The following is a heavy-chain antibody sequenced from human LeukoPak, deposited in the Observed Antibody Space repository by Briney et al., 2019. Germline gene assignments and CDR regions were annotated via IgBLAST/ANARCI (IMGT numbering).Heavy chain of an antibody. D-gene: IGHD5-12*01. V-gene: IGHV4-59*01. CDR3: ARDGYSGSDAL. J-gene: IGHJ4*02. CDR1: GGSISTYY. CDR2: IYYSGST. Sequence: SETLSLTCSASGGSISTYYWSWIRQPPGKGLEWIGYIYYSGSTNYNPSLKSRVTISVDTSQNQFYLKLSSVTAADTAVYYCARDGYSGSDALWGQGTLVTVSS.